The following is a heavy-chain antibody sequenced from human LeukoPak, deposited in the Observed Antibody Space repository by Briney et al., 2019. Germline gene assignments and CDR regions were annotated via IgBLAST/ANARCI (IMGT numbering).Heavy chain of an antibody. J-gene: IGHJ4*02. Sequence: GGSLRLSCAASGFTFSSYATSWVRQAPGKGLEWVSAISGSGSNTYYADSVKGRFTISRDNSKNTLYLQMSSLRVDDTAVYYCAKDKATPGGAYYYGSGSYSYYFDYWGQGTLVTVSS. CDR2: ISGSGSNT. CDR3: AKDKATPGGAYYYGSGSYSYYFDY. V-gene: IGHV3-23*01. CDR1: GFTFSSYA. D-gene: IGHD3-10*01.